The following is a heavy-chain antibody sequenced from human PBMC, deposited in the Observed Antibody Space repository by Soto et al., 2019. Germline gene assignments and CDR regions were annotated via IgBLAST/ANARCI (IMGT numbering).Heavy chain of an antibody. CDR3: ASDYYGSGSLGYGMDV. D-gene: IGHD3-10*01. J-gene: IGHJ6*02. CDR1: GASISSGGYY. Sequence: QVQLQESGPRLVKPSQTLSLTCTVSGASISSGGYYWSWIRQHPGKGLEWIGYIYYSGTTYYNPSLKSRVTKSVDTSKNQCSLKLSSVNAADTAVYYCASDYYGSGSLGYGMDVWGQGTTFTDS. V-gene: IGHV4-31*03. CDR2: IYYSGTT.